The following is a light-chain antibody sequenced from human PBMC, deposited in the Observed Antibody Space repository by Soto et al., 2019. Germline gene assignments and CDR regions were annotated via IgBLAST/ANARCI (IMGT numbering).Light chain of an antibody. V-gene: IGLV2-14*01. CDR3: SSYTTTYSYV. Sequence: QSALTQPASVSGSPGQSITISCTGTSSDLGAFNYVSWYQQHPGKAPKLMIYEVNNRPSGVSNRFSGSKSGNTASLTISGLQAEDEADYYCSSYTTTYSYVFGAGTKLTVL. CDR2: EVN. CDR1: SSDLGAFNY. J-gene: IGLJ1*01.